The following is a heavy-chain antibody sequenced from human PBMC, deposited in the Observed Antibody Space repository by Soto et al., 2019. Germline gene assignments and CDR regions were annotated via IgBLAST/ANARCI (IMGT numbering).Heavy chain of an antibody. CDR1: GGSISSGGYY. Sequence: QVQLQESGPGLVKPSQTLSLTCTVSGGSISSGGYYWSWIRQHPGKGLEWIGYISYSGSTYYNPSLKSRVTISVDTSKNQFSLKLSSVTAADTAVYYCARGDCTNGVGYRAPPHDAFDIWGQGTMVTVSS. CDR3: ARGDCTNGVGYRAPPHDAFDI. CDR2: ISYSGST. J-gene: IGHJ3*02. V-gene: IGHV4-31*03. D-gene: IGHD2-8*01.